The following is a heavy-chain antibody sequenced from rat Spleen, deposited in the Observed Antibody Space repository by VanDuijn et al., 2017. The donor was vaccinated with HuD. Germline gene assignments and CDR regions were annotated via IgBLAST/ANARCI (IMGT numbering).Heavy chain of an antibody. V-gene: IGHV5-7*01. CDR3: VRLGYTYYGYNYFDY. CDR2: IVYDGSST. D-gene: IGHD1-9*01. CDR1: GFTFSDYY. Sequence: EVQLVESDGGLVQPGRSLKLSCAASGFTFSDYYMAWVRQAPKKGLEWVATIVYDGSSTYYRDSVKGRFTISRDNAKSTLYLQMDSLRSEDTASYDCVRLGYTYYGYNYFDYWGQGVMVTVSS. J-gene: IGHJ2*01.